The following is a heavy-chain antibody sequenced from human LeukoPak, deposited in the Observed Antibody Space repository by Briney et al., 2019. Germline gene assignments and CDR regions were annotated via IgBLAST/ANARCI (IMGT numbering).Heavy chain of an antibody. J-gene: IGHJ4*02. CDR2: INHSGST. D-gene: IGHD2-2*01. V-gene: IGHV4-34*01. CDR1: GGSFSGYY. Sequence: SETLSLTCAVYGGSFSGYYWSWTRQPPGKGLEWIGEINHSGSTNYNPSLKSRVTISVDTSKNQFSLKLSSVTAADTAVYYCARLAGYCSSTSCRNWGQGTLVTVSS. CDR3: ARLAGYCSSTSCRN.